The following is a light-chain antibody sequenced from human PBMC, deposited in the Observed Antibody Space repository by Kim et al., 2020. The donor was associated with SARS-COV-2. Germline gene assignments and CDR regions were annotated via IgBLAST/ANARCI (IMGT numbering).Light chain of an antibody. CDR1: RSDVGNYNL. CDR3: CSYAGSRNV. Sequence: PGTSNTITYTGTRSDVGNYNLVSWYQQHPGKAPKLMIYEVTKRPSGVSNRFSGSKSGNTASLTISGLQAEDEADYYCCSYAGSRNVFGGGTQLTVL. J-gene: IGLJ7*01. CDR2: EVT. V-gene: IGLV2-23*02.